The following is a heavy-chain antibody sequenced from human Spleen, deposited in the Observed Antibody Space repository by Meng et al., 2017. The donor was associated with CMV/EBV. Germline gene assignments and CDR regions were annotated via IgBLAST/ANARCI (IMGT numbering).Heavy chain of an antibody. D-gene: IGHD7-27*01. CDR2: IIPVFGTP. J-gene: IGHJ5*02. Sequence: SCKASGSTISSYVIAWMRQAAGQGLEWMGGIIPVFGTPDYAEKFQGRVTISTDDSTSTASMELTSLRSDDTAVYYCAGAPSLGWFDPWGQGTLVTVYS. V-gene: IGHV1-69*05. CDR3: AGAPSLGWFDP. CDR1: GSTISSYV.